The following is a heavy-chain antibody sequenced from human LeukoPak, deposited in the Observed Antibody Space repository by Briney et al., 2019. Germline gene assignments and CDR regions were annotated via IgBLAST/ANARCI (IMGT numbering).Heavy chain of an antibody. CDR3: AKAWLYSFDP. J-gene: IGHJ5*02. Sequence: GKSLRLSCVASGFSFSDSVIHWVRQAPGKGLEWVAVISHDVKTTYYADSAKGRFTISRDNSKNTLYLQMNSLRAEDTAVYYCAKAWLYSFDPWGQGTLVTVSS. V-gene: IGHV3-30*04. D-gene: IGHD3-22*01. CDR1: GFSFSDSV. CDR2: ISHDVKTT.